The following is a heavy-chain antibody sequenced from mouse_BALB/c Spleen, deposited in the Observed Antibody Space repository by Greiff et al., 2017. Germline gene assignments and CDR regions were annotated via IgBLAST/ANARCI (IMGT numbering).Heavy chain of an antibody. J-gene: IGHJ3*01. CDR3: ARGRWFFAY. D-gene: IGHD2-3*01. Sequence: EVQGVESGGGLVKPGGSLKLSCAASGFTFSDYYMYWVRQTPEKRLEWVATISDGGSYTYYPDSVKGRFTISRDNAKNNLYLQMSSLKSEDTAMYYCARGRWFFAYWGQGTLVTVSA. V-gene: IGHV5-4*02. CDR2: ISDGGSYT. CDR1: GFTFSDYY.